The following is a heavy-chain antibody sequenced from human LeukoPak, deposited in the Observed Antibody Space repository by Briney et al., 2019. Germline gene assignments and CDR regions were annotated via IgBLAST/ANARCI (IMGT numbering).Heavy chain of an antibody. D-gene: IGHD2-2*01. CDR1: GFTFSDYY. J-gene: IGHJ4*02. Sequence: GGSLRLSCAASGFTFSDYYMSWIRQAPGKGLEWVSYISSSGSTIYYADSVKGRFTISRDNAKNSLYLQMNSLRAEDTAVYYCARGDKDIVVVPAAPPDFFDYWGQGTLVTVSS. CDR3: ARGDKDIVVVPAAPPDFFDY. CDR2: ISSSGSTI. V-gene: IGHV3-11*04.